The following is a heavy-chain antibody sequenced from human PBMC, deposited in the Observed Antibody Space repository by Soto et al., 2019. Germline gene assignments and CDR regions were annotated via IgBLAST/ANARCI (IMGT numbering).Heavy chain of an antibody. CDR3: ARRGDDFDY. V-gene: IGHV3-7*01. D-gene: IGHD3-16*01. Sequence: EVQLVESGGGLVQPGGSLRLSCAASGFTFTSYWMSWVRQAPGKGLEWVANIKEDGSEKYYVESVKGRFTISRDNAKNALFLQMNGLRAGDTAVDYCARRGDDFDYWGQGILVTVSS. J-gene: IGHJ4*02. CDR1: GFTFTSYW. CDR2: IKEDGSEK.